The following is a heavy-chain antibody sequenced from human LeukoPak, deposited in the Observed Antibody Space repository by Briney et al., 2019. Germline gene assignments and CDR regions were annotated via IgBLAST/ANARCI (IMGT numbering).Heavy chain of an antibody. Sequence: PGGSLRLSCAASGFTFSDYGMHWVRQAPGKGLEWVALISYDGGNKFYADSVRDRFTISRDNSKYTLFLQMNSLRIEDTAVYYCAKVFEVRGARRPKDYWGQGTLVIVSS. D-gene: IGHD3-10*01. J-gene: IGHJ4*02. CDR2: ISYDGGNK. CDR1: GFTFSDYG. CDR3: AKVFEVRGARRPKDY. V-gene: IGHV3-30*18.